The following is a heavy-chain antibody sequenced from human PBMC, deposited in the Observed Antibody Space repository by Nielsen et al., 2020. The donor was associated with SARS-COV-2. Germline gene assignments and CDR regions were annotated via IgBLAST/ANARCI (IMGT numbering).Heavy chain of an antibody. CDR1: GGTFSSYA. CDR3: ARVPRTGTGVDGHAFDI. J-gene: IGHJ3*02. D-gene: IGHD1-1*01. CDR2: IIPIFGTA. V-gene: IGHV1-69*06. Sequence: SVKVSCKASGGTFSSYAISWVRQAPGQGLEWMGGIIPIFGTANYAQKFQGRVTITADKSTSTAYMELSSLRSEDTAVYYCARVPRTGTGVDGHAFDIWGQGTMVTVSS.